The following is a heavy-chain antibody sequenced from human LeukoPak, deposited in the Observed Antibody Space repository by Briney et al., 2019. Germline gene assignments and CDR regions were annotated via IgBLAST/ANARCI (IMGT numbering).Heavy chain of an antibody. CDR1: GFTFSSYA. V-gene: IGHV3-23*01. Sequence: GGSLRLSCAASGFTFSSYAMSWVRQAPGKGLEWVSAISGSGGSTYYADSVKGRFTISRDNSKNTLYLQMNSLRAEDTAVYYCAKVVSGSYEPPYWFDPWGQGTLVTVSS. CDR2: ISGSGGST. D-gene: IGHD3-10*01. CDR3: AKVVSGSYEPPYWFDP. J-gene: IGHJ5*02.